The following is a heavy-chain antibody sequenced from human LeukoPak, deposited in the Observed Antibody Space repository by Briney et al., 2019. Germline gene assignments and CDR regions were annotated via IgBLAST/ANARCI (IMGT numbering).Heavy chain of an antibody. Sequence: GASVKASCKTSGYTFTGYYMHWVRQAPGQGLEWMGRINPNSGGTNYAQKFQGRVTMTRDTSITTAYMELSSLRSDDTAVYYCASWDWNPNYYFDYWGQGTLVTVSS. CDR3: ASWDWNPNYYFDY. D-gene: IGHD1-1*01. J-gene: IGHJ4*02. V-gene: IGHV1-2*06. CDR2: INPNSGGT. CDR1: GYTFTGYY.